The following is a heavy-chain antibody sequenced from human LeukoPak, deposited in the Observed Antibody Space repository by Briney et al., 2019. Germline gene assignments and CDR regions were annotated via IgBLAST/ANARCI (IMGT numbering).Heavy chain of an antibody. J-gene: IGHJ4*02. Sequence: GASLRLSCSVSGSTSSTYHMGWVRQAPGKGREWVSIISDQEYYADSVKGRFAISRASSKNTLYLQMYSLTAEDTAIYYCAETLGPGRHYFISWGQGTLVTVSS. CDR3: AETLGPGRHYFIS. V-gene: IGHV3-23*01. CDR1: GSTSSTYH. D-gene: IGHD3-16*01. CDR2: ISDQE.